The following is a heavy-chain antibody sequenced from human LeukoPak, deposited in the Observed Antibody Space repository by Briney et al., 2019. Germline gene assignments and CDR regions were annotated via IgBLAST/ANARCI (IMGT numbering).Heavy chain of an antibody. CDR2: INPNSGGT. CDR1: GYTFTGYY. D-gene: IGHD5-24*01. J-gene: IGHJ4*02. V-gene: IGHV1-2*02. CDR3: ARCRIDGYNSPVDY. Sequence: ASVKVSCKASGYTFTGYYMHWVRQAPGQGLEWMGWINPNSGGTNYAQKFQGRVTMTRDTSISTAYMELSRLRSDDTAVYYCARCRIDGYNSPVDYWGQGTLVTVSS.